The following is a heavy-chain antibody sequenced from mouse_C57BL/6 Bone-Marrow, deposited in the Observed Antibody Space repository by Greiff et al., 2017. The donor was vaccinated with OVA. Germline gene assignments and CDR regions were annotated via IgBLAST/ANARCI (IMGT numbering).Heavy chain of an antibody. CDR2: IDPSDSYT. Sequence: QVQLQQPGAELVRPGTSVKLSCKASGYTFTSYWMHWVKQRPGQGLEWIGVIDPSDSYTNYNQKFKGKATLTVDTSSSTAYMQLSSLTSEDSADYYCARVDYYGSSDERGYFDYWGQGTTLTVSS. J-gene: IGHJ2*01. V-gene: IGHV1-59*01. CDR1: GYTFTSYW. CDR3: ARVDYYGSSDERGYFDY. D-gene: IGHD1-1*01.